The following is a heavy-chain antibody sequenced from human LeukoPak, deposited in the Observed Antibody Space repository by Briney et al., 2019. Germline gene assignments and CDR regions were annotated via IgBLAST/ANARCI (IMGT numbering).Heavy chain of an antibody. J-gene: IGHJ4*02. CDR2: IYSGGNR. Sequence: GGSLRLSCAASGFTVSSNYMSWVRQAPGKGLEWVSVIYSGGNRHYADSVKGRFTTSRDNSKNTVYLQMNSLRAEDTALYYCARDLGATGTTYWGQGTLVTVSS. D-gene: IGHD6-13*01. V-gene: IGHV3-53*01. CDR3: ARDLGATGTTY. CDR1: GFTVSSNY.